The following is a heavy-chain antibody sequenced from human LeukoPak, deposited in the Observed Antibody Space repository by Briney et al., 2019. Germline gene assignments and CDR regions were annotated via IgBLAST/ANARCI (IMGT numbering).Heavy chain of an antibody. CDR3: ASISSGWYHLDY. J-gene: IGHJ4*02. Sequence: EGSLRLSCAASGFTFSSYAMSWVRQAPGKGLEWVSAISGSGGSTYYADSVKGRFTISRDNSKNTLYLQMNSLRAEDTAVYYCASISSGWYHLDYWGQGTLVTVSS. CDR1: GFTFSSYA. D-gene: IGHD6-19*01. V-gene: IGHV3-23*01. CDR2: ISGSGGST.